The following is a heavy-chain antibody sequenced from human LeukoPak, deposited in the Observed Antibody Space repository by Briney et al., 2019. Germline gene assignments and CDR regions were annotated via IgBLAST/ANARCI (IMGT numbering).Heavy chain of an antibody. CDR3: AKGRVVAGTGGSFDY. Sequence: GGSLRLSCAASGFTFSNYAMTWVRQAPGKGLEWVSLISASGGSTYYADSVKGRFTISRDNSKNTLYLQMNSLRAEDTAVYFCAKGRVVAGTGGSFDYWGQGTLVTVSS. J-gene: IGHJ4*02. CDR1: GFTFSNYA. CDR2: ISASGGST. D-gene: IGHD6-19*01. V-gene: IGHV3-23*01.